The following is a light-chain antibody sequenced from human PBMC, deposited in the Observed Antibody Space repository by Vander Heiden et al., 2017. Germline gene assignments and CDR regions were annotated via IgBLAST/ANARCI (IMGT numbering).Light chain of an antibody. CDR2: DAS. V-gene: IGKV1-5*01. CDR3: QYYKRYLFT. J-gene: IGKJ4*01. CDR1: QSISSW. Sequence: EIQMNQSPSTLSASVGDRVTITCRASQSISSWLAWYQQKPGPAPKLLIYDASSLESGVPSRFSGSGSGTEFTLTISILHPDDFSTYYCQYYKRYLFTFGRGTKVEIK.